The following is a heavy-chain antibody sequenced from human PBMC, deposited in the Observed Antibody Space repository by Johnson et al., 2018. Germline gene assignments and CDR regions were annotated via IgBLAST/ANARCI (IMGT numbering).Heavy chain of an antibody. J-gene: IGHJ3*02. CDR1: GFTFSSYS. V-gene: IGHV3-48*02. Sequence: EVQLVETGGGLVQPGGSLRLSCVASGFTFSSYSMNWVRQAPGKGLEWLSYIGGRGTTISYADSVRGRFTISRDNAKNSLYLQMNSLKEEDTAVYYCARDSSHALDIWGQGTMVTVSS. D-gene: IGHD3-10*01. CDR3: ARDSSHALDI. CDR2: IGGRGTTI.